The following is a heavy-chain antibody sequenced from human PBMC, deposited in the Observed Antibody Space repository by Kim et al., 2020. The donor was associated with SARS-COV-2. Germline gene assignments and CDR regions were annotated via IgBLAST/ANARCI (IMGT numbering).Heavy chain of an antibody. J-gene: IGHJ4*02. CDR3: ARSREATVDY. CDR2: TA. D-gene: IGHD1-26*01. Sequence: TAEDAASEKGRSTISRDDSKNSLSLQMTSRRAEDTAVYYCARSREATVDYWGQGTLVTVSS. V-gene: IGHV3-72*01.